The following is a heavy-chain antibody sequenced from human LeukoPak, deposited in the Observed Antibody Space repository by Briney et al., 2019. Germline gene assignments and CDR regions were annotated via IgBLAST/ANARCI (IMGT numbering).Heavy chain of an antibody. CDR1: GFTFSGYS. J-gene: IGHJ4*02. CDR2: INSPSSTI. CDR3: ARASISGWTDY. V-gene: IGHV3-48*01. Sequence: GGSLRLSCAASGFTFSGYSMNWVRQAPGKGLEWLSYINSPSSTIYYADSVKGRFTSSRDNAKNSLYLQMNSLRAEDTAVYYCARASISGWTDYWGQGTLVTVSS. D-gene: IGHD6-19*01.